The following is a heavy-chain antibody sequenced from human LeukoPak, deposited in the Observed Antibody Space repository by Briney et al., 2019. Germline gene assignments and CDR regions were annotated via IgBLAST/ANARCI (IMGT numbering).Heavy chain of an antibody. CDR2: INKDGSST. CDR1: GFTFSSYW. J-gene: IGHJ1*01. Sequence: PGGSLRLSCAASGFTFSSYWMHWVRQAPGKGLVWVSHINKDGSSTSYADSVKGRFTISRDNAKNTLYLQMSSLRAEDTALYYCARPLYGDFAKYFQRRGQGTLVTVSS. CDR3: ARPLYGDFAKYFQR. V-gene: IGHV3-74*01. D-gene: IGHD4-17*01.